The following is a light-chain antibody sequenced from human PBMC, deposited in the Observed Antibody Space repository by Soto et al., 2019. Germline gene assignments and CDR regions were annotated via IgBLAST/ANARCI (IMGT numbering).Light chain of an antibody. Sequence: DIPMTQSPSTLSASVGDRVTITCRASQGISSWLAWYQQKPGKAPKLLIYKASSLESGVPSRFSGSGSGTEFTLTISSLQPDYFATYYGQQYNSFPTFGQGTKVEIK. CDR2: KAS. J-gene: IGKJ1*01. CDR1: QGISSW. V-gene: IGKV1-5*03. CDR3: QQYNSFPT.